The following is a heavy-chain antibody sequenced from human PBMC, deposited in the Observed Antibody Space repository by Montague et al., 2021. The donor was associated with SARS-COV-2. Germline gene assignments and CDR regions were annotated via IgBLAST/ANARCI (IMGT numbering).Heavy chain of an antibody. V-gene: IGHV4-59*08. CDR3: ARLGRYASSGYYLEDAFDI. J-gene: IGHJ3*02. CDR2: IYYSGST. CDR1: GGSISSYY. Sequence: SETLSLTCTVSGGSISSYYWRWIRQPPGKGLEWIGYIYYSGSTNYNPSLESRVTISVDTSKNQFSLKLSSVTAADTAVYYCARLGRYASSGYYLEDAFDIWGQGTMVTVSS. D-gene: IGHD3-22*01.